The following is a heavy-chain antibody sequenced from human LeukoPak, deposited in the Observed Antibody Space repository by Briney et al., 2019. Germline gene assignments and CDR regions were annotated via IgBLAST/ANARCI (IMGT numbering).Heavy chain of an antibody. CDR3: ARGDTVATGLYDY. D-gene: IGHD5-12*01. CDR1: GGSISSYY. J-gene: IGHJ4*02. CDR2: IYTTGGS. Sequence: SETLSLTCTVSGGSISSYYWSWIRQPAGRGLEWIGRIYTTGGSNYSPSLKSRVTISIDKSKNQFSLKLSSVTAADTAVYYCARGDTVATGLYDYWGQGTLVTASS. V-gene: IGHV4-4*07.